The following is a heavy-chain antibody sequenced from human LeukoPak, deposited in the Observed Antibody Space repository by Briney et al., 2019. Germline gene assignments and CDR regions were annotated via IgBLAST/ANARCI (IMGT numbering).Heavy chain of an antibody. D-gene: IGHD1-14*01. V-gene: IGHV4-59*08. CDR3: ARHEGRYGPFDY. CDR1: GGSISSYY. CDR2: IYYSGST. Sequence: SETLSLTCTVSGGSISSYYWSWIRQPPGKGLEWIGYIYYSGSTNYNPSLKSRVTISVDTSKNQFSLKLSSVTAADTAVYYCARHEGRYGPFDYWGQGTLVTVSS. J-gene: IGHJ4*02.